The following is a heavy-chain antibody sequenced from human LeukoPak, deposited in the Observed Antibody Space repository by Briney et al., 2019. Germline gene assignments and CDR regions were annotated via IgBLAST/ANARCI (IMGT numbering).Heavy chain of an antibody. Sequence: GESLKIHCKGSGYSISSYWISWVRQMPGKGLEWMGRIDPSDSYTNYSPSFQGHVTISADKSLSTAYLQWNSLKASDTAIYYCARAGYSGYDYKFDYLGQGTLVTVSS. V-gene: IGHV5-10-1*01. D-gene: IGHD5-12*01. CDR1: GYSISSYW. CDR3: ARAGYSGYDYKFDY. CDR2: IDPSDSYT. J-gene: IGHJ4*02.